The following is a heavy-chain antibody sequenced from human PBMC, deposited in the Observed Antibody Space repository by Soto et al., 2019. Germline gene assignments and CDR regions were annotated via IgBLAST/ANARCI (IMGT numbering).Heavy chain of an antibody. CDR3: ARDAYCISTSCYFLRTPPYGMDV. CDR1: GGSISSGDYY. Sequence: PSETLSLTCTVSGGSISSGDYYWSWIRQPPGKGLEWIGYIYYSGSTYYNPSLKSRVTISVDTSKNQFSLKLSSVTAADTAVYYCARDAYCISTSCYFLRTPPYGMDVWGQGTTVTVSS. V-gene: IGHV4-30-4*01. J-gene: IGHJ6*02. CDR2: IYYSGST. D-gene: IGHD2-2*01.